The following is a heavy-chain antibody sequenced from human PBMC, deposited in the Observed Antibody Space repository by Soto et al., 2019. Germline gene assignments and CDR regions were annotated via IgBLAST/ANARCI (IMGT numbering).Heavy chain of an antibody. CDR3: ARAASSLLYYFDY. D-gene: IGHD6-19*01. Sequence: ASVKVSCKASGYTFTGYYMHWVRQAPGQGLGWMGWINPNSGGTNYAQKFQGRVTMTRDTSISTAYMELSRLRSDDTAVYYCARAASSLLYYFDYWGQGTLVTVSS. CDR1: GYTFTGYY. J-gene: IGHJ4*02. CDR2: INPNSGGT. V-gene: IGHV1-2*02.